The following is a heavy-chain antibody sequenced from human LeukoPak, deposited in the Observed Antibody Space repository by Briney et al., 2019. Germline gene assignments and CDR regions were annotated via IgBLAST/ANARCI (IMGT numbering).Heavy chain of an antibody. Sequence: PGGSLRLSCAASGFTVSSNYMSWVRQAPGKGLEWVSVIYSGGTTYYADSVKGRFTISRDNSKNTLYLQMNSLRAEDTAVYYCARDSRPPSYYYMDVWGKGTTVTVSS. CDR2: IYSGGTT. CDR3: ARDSRPPSYYYMDV. V-gene: IGHV3-53*01. CDR1: GFTVSSNY. J-gene: IGHJ6*03.